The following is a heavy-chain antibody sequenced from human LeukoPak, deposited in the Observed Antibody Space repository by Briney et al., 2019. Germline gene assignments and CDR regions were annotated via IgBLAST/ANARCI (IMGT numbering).Heavy chain of an antibody. J-gene: IGHJ6*03. CDR3: ARHQRDYGDYVPRYMDV. CDR1: GGPISGYY. CDR2: IYYSVNT. V-gene: IGHV4-59*08. D-gene: IGHD4-17*01. Sequence: SETLSLTCTVSGGPISGYYWSWIRQPPGKGLEWIGYIYYSVNTNHNPSLESRVHKVRDTSKKQTSLTRSPLTTADTVVYYCARHQRDYGDYVPRYMDVGGKGTTLTVSS.